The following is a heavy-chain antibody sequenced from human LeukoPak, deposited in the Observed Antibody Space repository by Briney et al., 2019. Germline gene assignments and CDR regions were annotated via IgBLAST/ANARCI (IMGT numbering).Heavy chain of an antibody. CDR3: ARSFGKGYYYYYYYMDV. CDR2: IYYSGST. J-gene: IGHJ6*03. Sequence: NPSETLSLTCTVSGGSISSYYWSWIWQPPGKGLEWIGYIYYSGSTNYNPSLKSRVTISVDTSKNQFSLKLSSVTAADTAVYYCARSFGKGYYYYYYYMDVWGKGTTVTVSS. D-gene: IGHD3-10*01. CDR1: GGSISSYY. V-gene: IGHV4-59*01.